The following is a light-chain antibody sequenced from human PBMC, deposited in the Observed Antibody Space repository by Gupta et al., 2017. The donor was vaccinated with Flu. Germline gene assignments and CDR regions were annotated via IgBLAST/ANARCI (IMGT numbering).Light chain of an antibody. Sequence: SYELTQPPSVSVSPGQTASITSSGDKLGDKYACWYQQKPGQSPVLVIYQDSKRPSGIPERFSGSNSGNTATLTISGTQAMDEADYYCQAWDSSTAGNYVFGTGTKVTVL. CDR1: KLGDKY. V-gene: IGLV3-1*01. CDR2: QDS. CDR3: QAWDSSTAGNYV. J-gene: IGLJ1*01.